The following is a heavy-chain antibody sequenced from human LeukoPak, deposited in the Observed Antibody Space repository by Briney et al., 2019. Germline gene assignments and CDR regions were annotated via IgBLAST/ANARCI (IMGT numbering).Heavy chain of an antibody. CDR3: ARGKSSTSPTFDI. CDR1: GYTFTGYY. D-gene: IGHD2-2*01. CDR2: INPNSGGT. Sequence: ASVKVSCKASGYTFTGYYMHWVRQAPGQGLEWRGWINPNSGGTNYAQKFQGRVTMTRDTSISTAYMELSRLRSDDTAVYYCARGKSSTSPTFDIRGQGIMVTVSS. J-gene: IGHJ3*02. V-gene: IGHV1-2*02.